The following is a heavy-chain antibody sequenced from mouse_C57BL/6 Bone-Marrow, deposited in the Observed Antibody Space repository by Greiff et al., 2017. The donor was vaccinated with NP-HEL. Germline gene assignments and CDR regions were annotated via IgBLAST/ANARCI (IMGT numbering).Heavy chain of an antibody. J-gene: IGHJ2*01. D-gene: IGHD3-2*02. Sequence: QVQLQQPGAELVKPGASVKMSCKASGYTFTSYWITWVKQRPGQGLEWIGDIYPGSGSTNYNEKFKSKATLTVDTSSSTAYMQLSSLTSEDSAVYYCARGQLRLRTDYFDYWGQGTTLTVSS. CDR3: ARGQLRLRTDYFDY. V-gene: IGHV1-55*01. CDR1: GYTFTSYW. CDR2: IYPGSGST.